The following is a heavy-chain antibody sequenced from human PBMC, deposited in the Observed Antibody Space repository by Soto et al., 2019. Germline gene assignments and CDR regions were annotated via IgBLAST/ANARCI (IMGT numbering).Heavy chain of an antibody. Sequence: SVKVSCKASGGTFSSYAISWVRQAPGQGLEWMGGIIPIFGTANYAQKFQGRVTITADESTSTAYMELSSLRSEDTAVYYCAFSTVTTAWDYYYYGMDVWGQGTTVTVS. CDR1: GGTFSSYA. D-gene: IGHD4-17*01. J-gene: IGHJ6*02. CDR3: AFSTVTTAWDYYYYGMDV. CDR2: IIPIFGTA. V-gene: IGHV1-69*13.